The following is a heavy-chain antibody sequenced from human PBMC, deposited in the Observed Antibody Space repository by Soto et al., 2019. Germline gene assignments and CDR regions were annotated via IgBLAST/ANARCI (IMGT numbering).Heavy chain of an antibody. CDR1: GCTFGSDA. CDR2: ISGSGGST. D-gene: IGHD3-22*01. Sequence: PVGPHRLSCASSGCTFGSDARSWVRQAPGKGLEWVSVISGSGGSTYYADSVKGRFTISRDNSKNTLYLQMNSLRAEDTAVYYCAKDRVVRVTTMIVVVIMGFNYWGQGTLVTVSS. CDR3: AKDRVVRVTTMIVVVIMGFNY. V-gene: IGHV3-23*01. J-gene: IGHJ4*02.